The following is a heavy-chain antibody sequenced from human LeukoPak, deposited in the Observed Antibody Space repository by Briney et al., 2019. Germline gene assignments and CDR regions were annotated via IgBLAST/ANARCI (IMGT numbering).Heavy chain of an antibody. V-gene: IGHV4-59*01. D-gene: IGHD3-3*01. CDR1: GGSISSYY. Sequence: PSETLSLTCTVSGGSISSYYWSWIRQPPGKGLEWIGYIYYSGSTNYNPSLKSRVTISVGTSKNQFSLKLSSVTAADTAVYYCARDHGPDDFWSGYFGYWGQGTLVTVSS. CDR3: ARDHGPDDFWSGYFGY. CDR2: IYYSGST. J-gene: IGHJ4*02.